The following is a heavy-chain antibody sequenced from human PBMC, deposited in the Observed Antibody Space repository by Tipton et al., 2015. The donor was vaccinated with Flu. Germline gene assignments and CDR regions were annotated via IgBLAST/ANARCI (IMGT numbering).Heavy chain of an antibody. D-gene: IGHD2-2*02. CDR3: ARDPGPYCTATTCYIDS. CDR1: GGSFSGYY. J-gene: IGHJ4*02. Sequence: TLSLTCAVYGGSFSGYYWSWIRQPPGKGLEWIGEINHSGSTNYNPYLKSRVTISADTSKNQFSLKLSSVTAADTAVYYCARDPGPYCTATTCYIDSWGQGILVTVSS. CDR2: INHSGST. V-gene: IGHV4-34*01.